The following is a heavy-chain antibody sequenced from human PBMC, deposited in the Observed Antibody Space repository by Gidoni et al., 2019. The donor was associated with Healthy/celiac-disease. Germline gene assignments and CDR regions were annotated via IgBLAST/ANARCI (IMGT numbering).Heavy chain of an antibody. CDR1: GFTFDAYA. D-gene: IGHD3-10*01. CDR2: IRWNSGSI. J-gene: IGHJ6*02. CDR3: AKDIENGSGSPPYYYGMDV. V-gene: IGHV3-9*01. Sequence: EVQLVESGGGLVQPGRSLRLSCAASGFTFDAYAMHWVRQAPGKGLEWVSGIRWNSGSIGYADSVKGRFTISRDNAKNSLYLQMNSLRAEDTALYYCAKDIENGSGSPPYYYGMDVWGQGTTVTVSS.